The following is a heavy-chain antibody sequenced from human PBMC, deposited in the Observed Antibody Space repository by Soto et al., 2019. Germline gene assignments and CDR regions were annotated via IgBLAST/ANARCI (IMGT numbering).Heavy chain of an antibody. J-gene: IGHJ4*02. CDR3: ARGGYSYGYLLDY. CDR2: IIPIFGTA. CDR1: GGTFSSYA. V-gene: IGHV1-69*13. D-gene: IGHD5-18*01. Sequence: SVKVSCKASGGTFSSYAISWVRQAPGQGLEWMGGIIPIFGTANYAQKFQGRVTITADESTSTAYMELSSLRSEDTAVYYCARGGYSYGYLLDYSGQGSLVIVSS.